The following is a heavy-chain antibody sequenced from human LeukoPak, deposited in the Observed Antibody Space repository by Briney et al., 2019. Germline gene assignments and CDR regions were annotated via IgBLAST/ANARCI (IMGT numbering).Heavy chain of an antibody. V-gene: IGHV3-23*01. J-gene: IGHJ6*04. CDR2: ISGSGGST. CDR1: GFTFSSYA. Sequence: GGSLRLSCAASGFTFSSYAMSWVRQAPGKGLEWVSAISGSGGSTYYADSVKGRFTISRDNSKNTLYLQMNSLRAVDTAVYYCAKVRSYDIVVVPAAPVLDVWGKGTTVTVSS. D-gene: IGHD2-2*01. CDR3: AKVRSYDIVVVPAAPVLDV.